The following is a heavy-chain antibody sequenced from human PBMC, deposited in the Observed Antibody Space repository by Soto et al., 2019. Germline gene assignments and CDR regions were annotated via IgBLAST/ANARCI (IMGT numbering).Heavy chain of an antibody. CDR1: GFTFSSYA. J-gene: IGHJ5*02. D-gene: IGHD6-19*01. V-gene: IGHV3-23*01. Sequence: GGSLRLSCAASGFTFSSYAMSWVRQAPGKGLEWVSAISGSGGSTYYADSMKGRFTISRDDSKNLLYLQMNSLRAEDTAVYFCAKCTVGTILSSGWCNWFDPWGQGTLVTVSS. CDR3: AKCTVGTILSSGWCNWFDP. CDR2: ISGSGGST.